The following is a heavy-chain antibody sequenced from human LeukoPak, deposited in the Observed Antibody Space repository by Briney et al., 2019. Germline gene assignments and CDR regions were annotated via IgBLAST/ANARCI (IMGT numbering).Heavy chain of an antibody. CDR1: GFTFSNYA. CDR3: AKGLVGSGWYN. D-gene: IGHD6-19*01. V-gene: IGHV3-23*01. J-gene: IGHJ4*02. CDR2: ISGSGGST. Sequence: PGGSLRLSCEASGFTFSNYAMNWVRQAPGKGLEWVSAISGSGGSTYYADSVKGRFTISRDNSKNTLYLQMNSLRAEDTAVYYCAKGLVGSGWYNWGQGTLVTVSS.